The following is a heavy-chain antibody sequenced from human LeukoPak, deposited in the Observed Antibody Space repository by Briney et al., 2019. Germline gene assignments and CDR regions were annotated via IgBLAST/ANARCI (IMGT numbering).Heavy chain of an antibody. D-gene: IGHD3-10*01. CDR1: GXTFDDYG. CDR2: INWNGGST. J-gene: IGHJ4*02. V-gene: IGHV3-20*04. CDR3: ARAPDYYGSGSYLTDY. Sequence: GGSLRLSCAASGXTFDDYGMSWVRQAPGKGLESVSGINWNGGSTGYADSVKGRFTISRDNAKNSLYLQMNSLRAEDTALYYCARAPDYYGSGSYLTDYWGQGTLVTVSS.